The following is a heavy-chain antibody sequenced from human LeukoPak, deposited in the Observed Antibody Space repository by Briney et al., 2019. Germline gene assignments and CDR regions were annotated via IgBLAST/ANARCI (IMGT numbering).Heavy chain of an antibody. V-gene: IGHV3-21*01. CDR3: ARGMYYDSSGYEPKDS. CDR1: GFTFSSFG. J-gene: IGHJ4*02. Sequence: PGGSLRLCCAASGFTFSSFGMNWVRQAPGKGLEWVSSISGSSTYIHYADSVKGRFTISRDDAKNSLYLQMNSLRAEDTAVYYCARGMYYDSSGYEPKDSWGQGTLVTVSS. CDR2: ISGSSTYI. D-gene: IGHD3-22*01.